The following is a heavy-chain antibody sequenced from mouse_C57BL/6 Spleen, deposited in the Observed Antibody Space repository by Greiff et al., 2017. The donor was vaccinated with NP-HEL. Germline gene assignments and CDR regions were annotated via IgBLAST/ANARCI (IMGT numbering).Heavy chain of an antibody. D-gene: IGHD1-1*01. J-gene: IGHJ1*03. CDR3: ARPTTTVVARDYWYFDV. Sequence: EVQLQQSGPELVKPGASVKISCKASGYTFTDYYMNWVKQSHGKSLEWIGDINPNNGGTSYNQKFKGKATLTVDKSSSTAYMELRSLTSEDSAVYYCARPTTTVVARDYWYFDVWGTGTTVTVSS. CDR1: GYTFTDYY. CDR2: INPNNGGT. V-gene: IGHV1-26*01.